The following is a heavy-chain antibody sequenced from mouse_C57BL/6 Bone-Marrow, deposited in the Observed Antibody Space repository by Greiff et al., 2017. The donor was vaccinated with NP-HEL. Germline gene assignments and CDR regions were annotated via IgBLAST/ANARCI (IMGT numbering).Heavy chain of an antibody. Sequence: VQLQHSGPELVKPGASVKIPCKASGYTFTDYNMDWVKQSHGKSLEWIGDINPNNGGTIYNQKFKGKATLTVDKSSSTAYMELRSLTSEDTAVYYCARYNYGSSPWYFDVWGTGTTVTVSS. CDR2: INPNNGGT. J-gene: IGHJ1*03. V-gene: IGHV1-18*01. CDR1: GYTFTDYN. CDR3: ARYNYGSSPWYFDV. D-gene: IGHD1-1*01.